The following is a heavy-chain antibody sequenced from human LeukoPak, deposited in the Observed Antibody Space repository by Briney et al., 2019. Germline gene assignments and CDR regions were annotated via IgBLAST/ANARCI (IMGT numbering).Heavy chain of an antibody. CDR3: AKRGYSYDYFDY. Sequence: SETLSLTCTVSGGSISSYYWSWIRQPPGKGLEWIGYIYYSGSTNYNPSLKSRVTISVDTSKNRFSLKLSSVTAADTAVYYCAKRGYSYDYFDYWGQGTLVTVSS. CDR1: GGSISSYY. J-gene: IGHJ4*02. V-gene: IGHV4-59*01. D-gene: IGHD5-18*01. CDR2: IYYSGST.